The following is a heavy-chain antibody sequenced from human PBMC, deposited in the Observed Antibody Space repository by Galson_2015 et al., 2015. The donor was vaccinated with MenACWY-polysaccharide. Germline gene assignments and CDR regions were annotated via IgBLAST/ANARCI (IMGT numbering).Heavy chain of an antibody. V-gene: IGHV1-69*04. Sequence: SVKVSCKASGGDFSTHGLSWLRQPPGQGFEFVGRIIPIMGSPNYAQRFQGRLTITADRSTRTAYMELSSLRFEDTAMYYCVRAECSGNTCYFASWGQGTLLTVSS. CDR3: VRAECSGNTCYFAS. J-gene: IGHJ4*02. D-gene: IGHD6-19*01. CDR2: IIPIMGSP. CDR1: GGDFSTHG.